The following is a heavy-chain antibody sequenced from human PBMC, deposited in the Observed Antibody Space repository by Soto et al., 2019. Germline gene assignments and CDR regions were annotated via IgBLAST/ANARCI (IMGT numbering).Heavy chain of an antibody. Sequence: GSLRLSCAASGFTCISYAMSWVRQAPGKGLEWVSAISGSGGSTYYADSVKGRFTISRGNSKNTLYLQMNSLRAEDTAVYYCAKGQAARPSGMDVWGQGTTVTVSS. CDR1: GFTCISYA. D-gene: IGHD6-6*01. CDR3: AKGQAARPSGMDV. J-gene: IGHJ6*02. V-gene: IGHV3-23*01. CDR2: ISGSGGST.